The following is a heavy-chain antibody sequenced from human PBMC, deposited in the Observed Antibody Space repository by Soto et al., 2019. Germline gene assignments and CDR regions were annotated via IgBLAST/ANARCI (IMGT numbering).Heavy chain of an antibody. J-gene: IGHJ4*02. CDR2: INPSGGST. CDR3: SRDGPTGNYLDY. CDR1: GYTFTSYY. Sequence: ASVKVSCKASGYTFTSYYMHWVRQAPGQGLEWMGIINPSGGSTSYAQKFQGRVTMTRDTSTSTVYKELSSLTSEDAAVYYCSRDGPTGNYLDYWGQGTLVTVSS. V-gene: IGHV1-46*01.